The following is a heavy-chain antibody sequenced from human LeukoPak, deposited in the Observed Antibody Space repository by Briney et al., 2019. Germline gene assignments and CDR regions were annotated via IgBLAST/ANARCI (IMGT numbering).Heavy chain of an antibody. CDR3: ARHIEEAYYYDSSGYPRAYYYYYYMDV. CDR1: GYSFTSYW. J-gene: IGHJ6*03. Sequence: GESLKISCKGSGYSFTSYWIGWVRQMPGKGPEWMGIIYPGDSDTRYSPSFQGQVTISADKSISTAYLQWSSLKAPDTAMYYCARHIEEAYYYDSSGYPRAYYYYYYMDVWGKGTTVTVSS. V-gene: IGHV5-51*01. D-gene: IGHD3-22*01. CDR2: IYPGDSDT.